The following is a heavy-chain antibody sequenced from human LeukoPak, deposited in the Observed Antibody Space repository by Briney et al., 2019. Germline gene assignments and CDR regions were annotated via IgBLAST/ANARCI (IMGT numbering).Heavy chain of an antibody. CDR1: GFTFSSYA. CDR2: ISGSGGST. Sequence: TGGSLRLSCAASGFTFSSYAMSWVRQAPGKGLEWVSAISGSGGSTYYADSVKGRFTISRDNSKNTLYLQMNSLRAEDTAVYYFANPSQSSNYVSTPPCYWGQGTLVTVSS. D-gene: IGHD4-11*01. CDR3: ANPSQSSNYVSTPPCY. V-gene: IGHV3-23*01. J-gene: IGHJ4*02.